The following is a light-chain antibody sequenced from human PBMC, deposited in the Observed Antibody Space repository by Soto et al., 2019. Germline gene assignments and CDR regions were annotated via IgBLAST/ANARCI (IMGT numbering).Light chain of an antibody. CDR2: GAS. CDR3: QQYTDWPLT. J-gene: IGKJ1*01. V-gene: IGKV3-15*01. CDR1: QSVSSN. Sequence: EIVMTQSPATLSVSPGERATLSCRASQSVSSNLAWYQHKPGQAPRLLIYGASTRATGIPARFSGSGSGTEFTLTINSLQSEDFAVYYCQQYTDWPLTFGQGTKVEVK.